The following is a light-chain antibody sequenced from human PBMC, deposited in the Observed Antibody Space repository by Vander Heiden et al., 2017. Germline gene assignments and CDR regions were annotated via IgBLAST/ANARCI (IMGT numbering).Light chain of an antibody. CDR3: QQGYSAPPMYS. J-gene: IGKJ2*03. CDR2: S. Sequence: STLQSCVPSRFSGSGSGTDFTLTISSLQPADFATYYCQQGYSAPPMYSFGPGTKLEIK. V-gene: IGKV1-39*01.